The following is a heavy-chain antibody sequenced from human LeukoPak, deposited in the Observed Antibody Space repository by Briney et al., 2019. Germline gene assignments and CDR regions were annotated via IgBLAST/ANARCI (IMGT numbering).Heavy chain of an antibody. J-gene: IGHJ4*02. Sequence: GGSLRLSCAASGFTFSSYAMHWVRQAPGKGLEWVAVISYDGSNKYYADSVKGRFTISRDNSKNTLYLQMNSLSTEDTAVYYCARVSGAEAATGGYFDRWGQGTLVTVSS. CDR2: ISYDGSNK. CDR3: ARVSGAEAATGGYFDR. V-gene: IGHV3-30-3*01. D-gene: IGHD6-13*01. CDR1: GFTFSSYA.